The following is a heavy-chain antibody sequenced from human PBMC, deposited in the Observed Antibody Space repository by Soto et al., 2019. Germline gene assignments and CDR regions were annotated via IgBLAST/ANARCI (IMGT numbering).Heavy chain of an antibody. D-gene: IGHD3-22*01. Sequence: GGPMRIFCAASGCALRGYRTYCVRQDPWMWLEWCSGISARDGSTYYAASVKCRFTLSRENSKNTLYLQMSSLRAEDTAVYYCAKDRFGGIVPVITGQYFDYWGQGTLVTVSS. V-gene: IGHV3-23*01. CDR2: ISARDGST. CDR3: AKDRFGGIVPVITGQYFDY. J-gene: IGHJ4*02. CDR1: GCALRGYR.